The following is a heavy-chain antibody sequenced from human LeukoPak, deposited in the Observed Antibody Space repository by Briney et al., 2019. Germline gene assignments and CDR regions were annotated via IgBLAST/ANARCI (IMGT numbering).Heavy chain of an antibody. Sequence: PGGSLRLSCGASGFTFSSYAMSWVRQAPGKGLECVSSISASGANTYYADSVKGRFTISRDNSKNTLYLQMDSLRVEDTAVYYCATFRWQSLARSFDYWGQGILVTVSS. D-gene: IGHD6-19*01. CDR3: ATFRWQSLARSFDY. J-gene: IGHJ4*02. V-gene: IGHV3-23*01. CDR1: GFTFSSYA. CDR2: ISASGANT.